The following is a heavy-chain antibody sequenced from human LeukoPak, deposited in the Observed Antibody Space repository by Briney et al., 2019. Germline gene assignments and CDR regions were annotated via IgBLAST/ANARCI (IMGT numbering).Heavy chain of an antibody. D-gene: IGHD3-9*01. CDR3: VREPYYDILTGFDY. V-gene: IGHV1-2*02. Sequence: ASVKVSCKASGYTFTGYYMHWVRQAPGQGLEWMGWINPNSGGTNYAQKFQGRVTMTRDTSISTAYMELSRLRSDDTAVYYCVREPYYDILTGFDYWGQGTLVTVSS. CDR1: GYTFTGYY. J-gene: IGHJ4*02. CDR2: INPNSGGT.